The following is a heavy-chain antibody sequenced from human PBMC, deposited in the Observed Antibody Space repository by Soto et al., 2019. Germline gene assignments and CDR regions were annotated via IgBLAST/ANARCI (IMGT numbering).Heavy chain of an antibody. CDR1: GYTFTSYD. CDR2: MNPNSGNT. D-gene: IGHD2-8*01. J-gene: IGHJ6*03. Sequence: GSSVRVSLKASGYTFTSYDVNLGRQAPGQGLEWMGWMNPNSGNTGYAQKFQGRVTMTRNTSISTAYMELSSLRSEDTAVYYCARVLMVYAMYYMDVWGKGTTVTVSS. CDR3: ARVLMVYAMYYMDV. V-gene: IGHV1-8*01.